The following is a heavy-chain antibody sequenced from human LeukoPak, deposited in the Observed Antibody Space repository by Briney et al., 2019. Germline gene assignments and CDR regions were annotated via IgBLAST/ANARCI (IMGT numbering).Heavy chain of an antibody. D-gene: IGHD2-21*01. J-gene: IGHJ4*02. V-gene: IGHV3-48*04. CDR2: ITGSGSGI. CDR3: ARQDLWQHCDS. Sequence: GGSLRLSCAASEFTFSSYSMNWVRQAPGKGLQWVSYITGSGSGIHYGDSVKGRFTISRDNGKNSVYLQMNSLRADDTAVYYCARQDLWQHCDSWGQGALVTVSS. CDR1: EFTFSSYS.